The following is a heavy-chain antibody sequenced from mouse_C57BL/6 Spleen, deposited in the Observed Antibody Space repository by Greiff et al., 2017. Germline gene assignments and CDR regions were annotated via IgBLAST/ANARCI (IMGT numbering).Heavy chain of an antibody. CDR2: IYPSDSET. D-gene: IGHD1-1*01. CDR1: GYTFTSYW. CDR3: AREYYGSSFDY. V-gene: IGHV1-61*01. J-gene: IGHJ2*01. Sequence: QVQLQQPGAELVRPGSSVKLSCKASGYTFTSYWMDWVKQRPGQGLEWIGNIYPSDSETHYNQKFKDKATLTVDKSSSTAYMQLSSLTSEDSAVYYCAREYYGSSFDYWGQGTTLTVSS.